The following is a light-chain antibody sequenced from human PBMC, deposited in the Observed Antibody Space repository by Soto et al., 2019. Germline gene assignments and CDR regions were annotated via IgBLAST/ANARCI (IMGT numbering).Light chain of an antibody. J-gene: IGLJ2*01. Sequence: QSVLTQPPSASGTPGQRVTIYCSGSSSNIGSNYVYWYQQLPGTVPQLLIYRNSERPSGVPDRFSGSKSGTSASLAISGLRSEDEADYYCAAWDDSLSGVVFGGGTQLTVL. V-gene: IGLV1-47*01. CDR1: SSNIGSNY. CDR2: RNS. CDR3: AAWDDSLSGVV.